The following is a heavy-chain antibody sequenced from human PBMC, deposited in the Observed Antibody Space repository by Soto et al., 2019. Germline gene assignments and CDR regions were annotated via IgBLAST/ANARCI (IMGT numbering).Heavy chain of an antibody. J-gene: IGHJ5*02. CDR1: GFTFSSYA. CDR3: AKVARGRDIVVVPAHIRFFGEQGNWFDP. CDR2: ISGSGGST. D-gene: IGHD2-2*01. V-gene: IGHV3-23*01. Sequence: GGSLRLSCAASGFTFSSYAMSWVRQAPGKGLEWVSAISGSGGSTYYADSVKGRFTISRDNSKNTLYLQMNSLKAEDTAVYYCAKVARGRDIVVVPAHIRFFGEQGNWFDPWGQGTLVTVSS.